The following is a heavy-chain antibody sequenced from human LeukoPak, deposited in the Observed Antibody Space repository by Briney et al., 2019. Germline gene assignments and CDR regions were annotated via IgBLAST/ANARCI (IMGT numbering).Heavy chain of an antibody. CDR3: VRELRPPPGEERDH. CDR1: GFTVSSNY. CDR2: IYSSGST. Sequence: GGSLRLSCAASGFTVSSNYVSWVRQAPGKGLEWVSVIYSSGSTNYADSVKGRFTISRDNSKSTLYLQMKSLRAEDTAVYYCVRELRPPPGEERDHWGQGTLVTVSS. J-gene: IGHJ4*02. D-gene: IGHD3-10*01. V-gene: IGHV3-66*01.